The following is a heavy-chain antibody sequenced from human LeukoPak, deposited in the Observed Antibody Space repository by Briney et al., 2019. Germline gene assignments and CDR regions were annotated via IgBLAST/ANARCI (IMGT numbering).Heavy chain of an antibody. CDR2: MSYDGTNK. CDR1: GFTVTGYS. CDR3: ARSDTIFGVGDY. D-gene: IGHD3-3*01. J-gene: IGHJ4*02. V-gene: IGHV3-30-3*01. Sequence: QTGGSLRLSCVVSGFTVTGYSMHWVRQAPGTGLERVAVMSYDGTNKYYADSVKGRFTISRDNSKNTLYLQMNSLRAEDTAVYYCARSDTIFGVGDYWGQGTLVTVSS.